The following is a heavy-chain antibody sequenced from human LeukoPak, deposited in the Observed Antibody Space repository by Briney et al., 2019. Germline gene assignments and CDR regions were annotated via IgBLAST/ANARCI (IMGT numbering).Heavy chain of an antibody. Sequence: SETLSLTCTVSGGSISSSSYYWGWIRQPPGKGLEWIGSIYYSGSTYYNPSLKSRVTISVDTSRNQFSLKLSSVTAADTAVYYCARHKNIGTIFGVVPYFDYWGQGTLVTVSS. J-gene: IGHJ4*02. D-gene: IGHD3-3*01. V-gene: IGHV4-39*01. CDR3: ARHKNIGTIFGVVPYFDY. CDR2: IYYSGST. CDR1: GGSISSSSYY.